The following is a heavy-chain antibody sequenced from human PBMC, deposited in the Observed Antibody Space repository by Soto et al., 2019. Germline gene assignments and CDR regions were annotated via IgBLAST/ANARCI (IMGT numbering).Heavy chain of an antibody. J-gene: IGHJ4*02. D-gene: IGHD4-4*01. CDR1: GYSFTGYY. Sequence: ASVKVSCKASGYSFTGYYIHCLRQATGQGLEWMGWINPNSGGTNYAQKFQGWVTMTRDTSISTAYMELSRLRSDDTAVYYCARVNYSNRYYFDYWGQGTLVTVS. CDR3: ARVNYSNRYYFDY. V-gene: IGHV1-2*04. CDR2: INPNSGGT.